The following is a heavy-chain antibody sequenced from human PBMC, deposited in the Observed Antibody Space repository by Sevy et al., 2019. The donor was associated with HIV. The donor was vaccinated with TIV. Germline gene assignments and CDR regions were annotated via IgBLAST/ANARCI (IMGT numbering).Heavy chain of an antibody. CDR2: IYSDGST. CDR1: GYTFPAFS. Sequence: GGSLRLSCTASGYTFPAFSFNWVRQAPGKGLDWVSIIYSDGSTKYADALKGRFTISRDNSKNTMYLQMNSLRVEDTAVYYCARGGTIFGLVRHYFDYWGQGTLVTVSS. CDR3: ARGGTIFGLVRHYFDY. D-gene: IGHD3-3*01. V-gene: IGHV3-66*01. J-gene: IGHJ4*02.